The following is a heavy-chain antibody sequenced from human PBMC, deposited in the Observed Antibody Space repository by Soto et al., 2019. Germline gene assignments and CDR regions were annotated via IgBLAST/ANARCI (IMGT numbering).Heavy chain of an antibody. D-gene: IGHD5-12*01. CDR2: ISAYNGNT. J-gene: IGHJ4*02. V-gene: IGHV1-18*01. CDR1: GYTFTSYG. Sequence: ASVKVSCKASGYTFTSYGISWVRQAPGQGLEWMGWISAYNGNTNYAQKLQGRVTMTTDTSTSTAYMELRSLRSDDTAVYYCARDLRGGYTFHYFDYWGQGTLVTVSS. CDR3: ARDLRGGYTFHYFDY.